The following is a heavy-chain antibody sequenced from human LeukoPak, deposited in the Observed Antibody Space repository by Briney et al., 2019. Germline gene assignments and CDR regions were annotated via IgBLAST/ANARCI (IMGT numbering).Heavy chain of an antibody. CDR2: ISAYNGNT. V-gene: IGHV1-18*01. D-gene: IGHD1-26*01. J-gene: IGHJ3*02. CDR3: ARVNSLIVGATTPSAVGAFDI. CDR1: GYTFTRYG. Sequence: ASVKVSCTASGYTFTRYGISWVRQAPGQGLEWMGWISAYNGNTNYAQKLQGRVTMTTDTSTSTAYMELRSLRSDDTAVYYCARVNSLIVGATTPSAVGAFDIWAKGQWSPSLQ.